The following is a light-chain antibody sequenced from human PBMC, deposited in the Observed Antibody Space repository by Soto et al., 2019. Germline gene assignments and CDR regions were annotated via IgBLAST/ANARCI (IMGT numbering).Light chain of an antibody. V-gene: IGLV1-40*01. CDR1: SSNIGAGYD. J-gene: IGLJ1*01. CDR2: GNS. Sequence: QSVLTQPPSVSGAPGQRFTISCSGSSSNIGAGYDVNWYRQLPGTAPKLLIYGNSDRPSGVPDRFSGSKSGTSASLAITGLPAEDEADDFCQSYDRSLRTYVFGAGTKVTVL. CDR3: QSYDRSLRTYV.